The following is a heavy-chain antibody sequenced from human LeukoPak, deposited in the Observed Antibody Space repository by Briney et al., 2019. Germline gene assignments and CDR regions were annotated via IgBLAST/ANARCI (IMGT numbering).Heavy chain of an antibody. D-gene: IGHD1-7*01. CDR2: IHPASANT. Sequence: GASVKVSCKASGYTFTEHFIHWVRQAPGQGLQYMGWIHPASANTVYAQMFHGRVTLTRDTPATTTYMELSGLRSDDTAVYYCARDLRRANLWGQGTLVTVSS. V-gene: IGHV1-2*02. CDR3: ARDLRRANL. J-gene: IGHJ4*02. CDR1: GYTFTEHF.